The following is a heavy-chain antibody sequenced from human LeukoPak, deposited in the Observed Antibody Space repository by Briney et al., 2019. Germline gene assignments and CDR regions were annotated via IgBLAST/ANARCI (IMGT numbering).Heavy chain of an antibody. CDR3: AKGTQQFGFQH. J-gene: IGHJ1*01. V-gene: IGHV3-23*01. CDR1: GFTFSSYA. D-gene: IGHD5-18*01. Sequence: PGGSLRLSCAASGFTFSSYAMSWVRQAPGKGLEWVSAISGGSTYYADSVKGRFTISRDNSKNTLYLHMNSLRAEDTAIYYCAKGTQQFGFQHWGQGTLVTVSS. CDR2: ISGGST.